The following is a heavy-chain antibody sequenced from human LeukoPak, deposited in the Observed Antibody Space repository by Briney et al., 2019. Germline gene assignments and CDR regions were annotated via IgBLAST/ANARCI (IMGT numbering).Heavy chain of an antibody. D-gene: IGHD6-19*01. Sequence: PGGSLRLSCAAPGFTFSSYWMSWVRQAPGKGLEWVANIKQDGSEKYYVDSVKGRFTISRDNAKNSLYLQMNSLRAEDTAVYYCARDIAGGWYRVFDYWGQGTLVTVSS. J-gene: IGHJ4*02. V-gene: IGHV3-7*01. CDR3: ARDIAGGWYRVFDY. CDR2: IKQDGSEK. CDR1: GFTFSSYW.